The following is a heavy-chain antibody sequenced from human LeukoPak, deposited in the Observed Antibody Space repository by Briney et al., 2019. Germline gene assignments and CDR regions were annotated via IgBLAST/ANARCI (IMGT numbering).Heavy chain of an antibody. V-gene: IGHV1-8*01. CDR2: MNPNSGNT. CDR1: GYTFTSYD. J-gene: IGHJ6*03. CDR3: ARGIGAAAHFYYYYYYMDV. D-gene: IGHD6-13*01. Sequence: GASVKVSCKASGYTFTSYDINWVRQATGQGLEWMGWMNPNSGNTGYAQKFQGRVTMTRNTSISTAYMELSSLRSEDTAVYYCARGIGAAAHFYYYYYYMDVWGKGTTDTVSS.